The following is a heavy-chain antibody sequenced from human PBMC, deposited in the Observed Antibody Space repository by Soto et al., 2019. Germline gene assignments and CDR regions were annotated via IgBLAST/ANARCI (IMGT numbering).Heavy chain of an antibody. Sequence: SEPLSLPCAVYGGSLSGYYWSRIRQPPGKGLEWIGEINHSGSTNYNPSLKSRVTISVDTSKNQFSLKLSSVTAADTAVYYCARGRRGSYRIDWFDPWGQGTLVTVAS. D-gene: IGHD1-26*01. CDR1: GGSLSGYY. CDR3: ARGRRGSYRIDWFDP. J-gene: IGHJ5*02. CDR2: INHSGST. V-gene: IGHV4-34*01.